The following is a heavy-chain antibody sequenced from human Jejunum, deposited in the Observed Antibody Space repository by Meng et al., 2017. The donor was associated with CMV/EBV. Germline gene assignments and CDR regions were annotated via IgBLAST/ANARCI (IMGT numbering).Heavy chain of an antibody. V-gene: IGHV3-74*01. J-gene: IGHJ4*02. CDR2: INSDESST. CDR3: ARDQGGSSRGVDY. D-gene: IGHD1-26*01. CDR1: GFNVSSYW. Sequence: ASGFNVSSYWMHWVRKAPGKGLVWVSRINSDESSTNYADCVKGRFTISRDNAKNTLYLQMNSLRAEDTAVYYCARDQGGSSRGVDYWGQGTLVTVSS.